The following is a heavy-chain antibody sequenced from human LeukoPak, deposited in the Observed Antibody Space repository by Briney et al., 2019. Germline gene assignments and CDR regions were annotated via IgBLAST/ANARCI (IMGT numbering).Heavy chain of an antibody. CDR2: ISSDGSNT. CDR1: GFTFSSSW. CDR3: ARDWGGYGPTSHNY. D-gene: IGHD3-16*01. J-gene: IGHJ4*02. Sequence: PGGSLRLSCAAPGFTFSSSWMHWVRQGPGRGLVWVSRISSDGSNTIYADSVRGRFTVYRDNAKNTLFLQMNSLRAEDTGVYYCARDWGGYGPTSHNYWGQGTLVTVSS. V-gene: IGHV3-74*01.